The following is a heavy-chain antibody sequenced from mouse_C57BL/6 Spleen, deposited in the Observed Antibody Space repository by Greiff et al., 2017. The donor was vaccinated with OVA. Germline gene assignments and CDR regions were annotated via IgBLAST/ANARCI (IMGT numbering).Heavy chain of an antibody. CDR1: GYTFTSYW. CDR3: ARSGIVATDY. CDR2: IDPSDSDT. J-gene: IGHJ2*01. Sequence: QVQLQQSGAELVRPGSSVKLSCKASGYTFTSYWMHWVQQRPIQGLEWIGNIDPSDSDTHYNQKFKDKATLTVDKSSSTAYMQLSSLTSKDSAVYYCARSGIVATDYWGQGTTLTVSS. D-gene: IGHD1-1*01. V-gene: IGHV1-52*01.